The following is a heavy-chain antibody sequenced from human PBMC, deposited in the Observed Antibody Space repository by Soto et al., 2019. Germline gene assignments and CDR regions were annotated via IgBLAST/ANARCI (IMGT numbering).Heavy chain of an antibody. CDR2: IWSDGSRQ. CDR1: GFTFRNYD. D-gene: IGHD6-19*01. CDR3: ARDGGSGWNLDS. V-gene: IGHV3-33*01. J-gene: IGHJ4*02. Sequence: QVRLVESGGGAVQPGRSLKLSCTASGFTFRNYDMHWVRQAPGKGMEWVAFIWSDGSRQDYADSVRGRFTISRDDSNKRLALKMNRLRVEDTALYYCARDGGSGWNLDSRGQG.